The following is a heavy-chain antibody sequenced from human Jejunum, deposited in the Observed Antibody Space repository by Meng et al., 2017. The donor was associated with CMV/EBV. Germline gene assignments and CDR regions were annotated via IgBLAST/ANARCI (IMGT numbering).Heavy chain of an antibody. Sequence: QVQVVEAGGGVVQPGGSLRLSCVTSGFPFNIYDMRWVRQAPGKGLDWVTCIRHDGSEDFYVDSVKGRFTISRDNSKNTLYLQMNSLRVDDSALYYCTKGGFDSWGQGTLVTVSS. D-gene: IGHD2-15*01. CDR2: IRHDGSED. CDR1: GFPFNIYD. J-gene: IGHJ4*02. CDR3: TKGGFDS. V-gene: IGHV3-30*02.